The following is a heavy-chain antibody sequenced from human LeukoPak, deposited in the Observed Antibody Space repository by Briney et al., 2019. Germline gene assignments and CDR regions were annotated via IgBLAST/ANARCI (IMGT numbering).Heavy chain of an antibody. V-gene: IGHV3-11*06. CDR2: ISGTSSYI. J-gene: IGHJ4*02. CDR1: GFTFSDYY. D-gene: IGHD4-17*01. Sequence: GGSLILSCAASGFTFSDYYMSWIRQAPGKGLEWVSSISGTSSYIFYADSVKGRFTISRDNAMNSLYLQMNSLRAEDTAVYYCARGTTVTPFDYWGQGTLVTVSS. CDR3: ARGTTVTPFDY.